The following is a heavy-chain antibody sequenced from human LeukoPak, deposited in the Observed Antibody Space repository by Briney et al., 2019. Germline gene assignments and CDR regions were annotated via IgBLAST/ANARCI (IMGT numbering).Heavy chain of an antibody. V-gene: IGHV1-69*05. J-gene: IGHJ5*02. CDR2: IIPIFGTA. CDR3: ARVTDIPNWFDP. Sequence: GASVKVSCKASGGTFSSYAISWVRQAPVQGLEWMGGIIPIFGTANYAQKFQGRVTITTDESTSTAYMELSSLRSEDTAVYYCARVTDIPNWFDPWGQGTLVTVSS. CDR1: GGTFSSYA.